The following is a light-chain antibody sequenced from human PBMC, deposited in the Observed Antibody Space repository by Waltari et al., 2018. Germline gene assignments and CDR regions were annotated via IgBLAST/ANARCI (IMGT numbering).Light chain of an antibody. V-gene: IGLV2-23*02. J-gene: IGLJ2*01. CDR1: SSDVGTYNL. Sequence: QSALTQTATVSGSPGPSLTISCTGTSSDVGTYNLVSWYQQHPGKAPTLIIYDVNKRPSGVSNRFSGSKSGNTASLTISGLQAADEADYYCCSYAGSAISVFGGGTKLTVL. CDR2: DVN. CDR3: CSYAGSAISV.